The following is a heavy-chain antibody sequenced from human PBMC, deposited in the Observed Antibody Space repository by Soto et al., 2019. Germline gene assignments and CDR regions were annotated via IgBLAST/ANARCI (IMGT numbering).Heavy chain of an antibody. CDR1: GGSISSGDYY. J-gene: IGHJ3*02. D-gene: IGHD1-7*01. CDR3: ASPGGHNWNSGRSDAFDI. Sequence: QVQLQESGPGLAKPSQTLSLTCTVSGGSISSGDYYWSWIRQPPGKGLEWIGYIYYSGSTYYNPSLKSRVTISVDTSKNQFSLKLSSVTAADTAVYYCASPGGHNWNSGRSDAFDIWGQGTMVTVSS. CDR2: IYYSGST. V-gene: IGHV4-30-4*01.